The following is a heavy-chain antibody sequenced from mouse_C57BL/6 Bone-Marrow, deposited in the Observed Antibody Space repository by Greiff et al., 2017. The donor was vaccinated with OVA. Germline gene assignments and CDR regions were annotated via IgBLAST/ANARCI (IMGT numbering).Heavy chain of an antibody. Sequence: EVKVVESGGGLVQPGGSLKLSCAASGFTFSDYYMYWVRQTPETRLEWVAYISNGGGSTYYPDTVKGRFTISRDNAKNTLYLQMSRLKSEDTAMYYCARHNGGGYFDVWGTGTTVTVSS. CDR3: ARHNGGGYFDV. CDR1: GFTFSDYY. CDR2: ISNGGGST. V-gene: IGHV5-12*01. J-gene: IGHJ1*03.